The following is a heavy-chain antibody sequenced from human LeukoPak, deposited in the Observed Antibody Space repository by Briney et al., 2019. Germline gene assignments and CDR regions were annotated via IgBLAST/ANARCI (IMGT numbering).Heavy chain of an antibody. CDR1: GFTFSSYV. V-gene: IGHV3-23*01. CDR2: ISGSGTNT. CDR3: ARDPTAYYDSSGYYLNTIDY. J-gene: IGHJ4*02. Sequence: GGSLRLSCAASGFTFSSYVMSWVRQAPGKGLEWVSGISGSGTNTYYADSVKGRFTISRDNSKNTLYLQMNSLRAEDTAVYYCARDPTAYYDSSGYYLNTIDYWGQGTLVTVSS. D-gene: IGHD3-22*01.